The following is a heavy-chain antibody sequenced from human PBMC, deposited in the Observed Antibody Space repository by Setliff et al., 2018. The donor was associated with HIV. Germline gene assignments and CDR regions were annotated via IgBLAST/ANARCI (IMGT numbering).Heavy chain of an antibody. CDR3: AACVLQSGGLTGSYPGGLDY. CDR1: GYTFSNYG. J-gene: IGHJ4*02. CDR2: INAFTGKT. Sequence: ASVKVSFKASGYTFSNYGLSWVRQAPGQGLAWVGWINAFTGKTHYAQDFQGRVTVTTDTSTDTSYMELRSLRSDDTAIYYCAACVLQSGGLTGSYPGGLDYWGQGSLVTVSS. D-gene: IGHD1-26*01. V-gene: IGHV1-18*01.